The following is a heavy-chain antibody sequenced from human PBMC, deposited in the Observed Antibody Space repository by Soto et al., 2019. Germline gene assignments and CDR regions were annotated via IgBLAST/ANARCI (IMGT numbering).Heavy chain of an antibody. Sequence: SGGSLRLSCAASGFTFSSYGMYWVRQAPGKGLEWVALISYHGGNEYYADSVKGRFTVSRDNSENTLYLQMISLRAEDTAVYYCAKSLKGFGGGHYYGVDVWGQGTTVTVSS. V-gene: IGHV3-30*18. CDR1: GFTFSSYG. CDR3: AKSLKGFGGGHYYGVDV. CDR2: ISYHGGNE. D-gene: IGHD3-10*01. J-gene: IGHJ6*02.